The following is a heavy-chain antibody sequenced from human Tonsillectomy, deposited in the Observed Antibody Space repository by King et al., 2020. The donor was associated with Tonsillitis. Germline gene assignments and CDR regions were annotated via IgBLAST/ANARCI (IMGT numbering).Heavy chain of an antibody. Sequence: VQLVESGGGVVQPGRSLRLSCAASGFTFSSYAMHWVRQAPGKGLEWVAVISYDGSNKYYADSVKGRFTISRDNSKNTRYLQMNSLRAEDTAVYYCARDPMYYDYVWGSYRPRYFDYWGQGTLVTVSS. CDR2: ISYDGSNK. CDR1: GFTFSSYA. J-gene: IGHJ4*02. D-gene: IGHD3-16*02. V-gene: IGHV3-30*01. CDR3: ARDPMYYDYVWGSYRPRYFDY.